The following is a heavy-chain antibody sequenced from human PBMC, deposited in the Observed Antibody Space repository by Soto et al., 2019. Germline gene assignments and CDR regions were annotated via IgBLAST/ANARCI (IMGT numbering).Heavy chain of an antibody. CDR3: ARRQQQLVPGYYFDY. J-gene: IGHJ4*02. D-gene: IGHD6-13*01. CDR2: ISSSGSTI. V-gene: IGHV3-11*01. Sequence: GGSLRLSCAASGFTFSDYYMSWIRQAPGKGLEWVSYISSSGSTIYYADSVKGRFTISRDNAKNSLYLQMNSLRAEDTAVYYCARRQQQLVPGYYFDYWGQGTLVTVSS. CDR1: GFTFSDYY.